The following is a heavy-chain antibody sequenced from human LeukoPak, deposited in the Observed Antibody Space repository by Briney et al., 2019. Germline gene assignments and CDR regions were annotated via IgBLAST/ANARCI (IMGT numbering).Heavy chain of an antibody. D-gene: IGHD4-17*01. J-gene: IGHJ4*02. V-gene: IGHV4-4*08. CDR2: IHYRGSN. CDR3: ARDDYGAVFDY. Sequence: ASETLSLTCSVSGGSVTSYYWSWIRQPPGKGLEWIGHIHYRGSNNYNPSLKSRVTMFVDKSKNQISLRLSSVTAADTAVYYCARDDYGAVFDYWGQGTLVTVSS. CDR1: GGSVTSYY.